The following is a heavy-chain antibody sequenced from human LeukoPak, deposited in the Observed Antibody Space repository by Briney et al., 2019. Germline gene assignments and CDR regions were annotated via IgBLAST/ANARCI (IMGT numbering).Heavy chain of an antibody. Sequence: ASETVSFKASGYGFTIYYLHWVWNAPGPGLEWLGIINPSGGSTSYAQKLQGRVTMTRDTSTSTVYMELSSLRSEDTAVYYCARDAYYDSSGYYFDYWGQGTLVTVSS. J-gene: IGHJ4*02. CDR3: ARDAYYDSSGYYFDY. D-gene: IGHD3-22*01. CDR1: GYGFTIYY. V-gene: IGHV1-46*01. CDR2: INPSGGST.